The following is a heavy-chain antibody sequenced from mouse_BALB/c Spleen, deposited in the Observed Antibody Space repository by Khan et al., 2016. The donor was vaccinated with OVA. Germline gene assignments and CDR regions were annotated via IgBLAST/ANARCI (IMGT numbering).Heavy chain of an antibody. Sequence: QIQLVQSGPELKKPGETVKISCKASGYTFTNDGMNWVKQAPGKGLKWMGWINTYTGAPTYADDFTGRFAFSLETSASTAYLQMNKLKNEDTATYYCARPPYFSYVLVYWGQGTSVTVSS. D-gene: IGHD2-10*01. J-gene: IGHJ4*01. CDR2: INTYTGAP. CDR3: ARPPYFSYVLVY. CDR1: GYTFTNDG. V-gene: IGHV9-3-1*01.